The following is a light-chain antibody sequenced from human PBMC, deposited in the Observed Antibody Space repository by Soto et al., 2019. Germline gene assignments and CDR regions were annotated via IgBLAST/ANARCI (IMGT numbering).Light chain of an antibody. V-gene: IGKV1-9*01. Sequence: DIQLTQSPSFLSASVGDRVTITCRASQGISSYLAWYQQKPGKAPKLLIYAASTLQSGVPSRFSGSGSGTEFTLPISSLQPEDFATYYCQQLNSLTFGPGTKVDIK. CDR3: QQLNSLT. J-gene: IGKJ3*01. CDR1: QGISSY. CDR2: AAS.